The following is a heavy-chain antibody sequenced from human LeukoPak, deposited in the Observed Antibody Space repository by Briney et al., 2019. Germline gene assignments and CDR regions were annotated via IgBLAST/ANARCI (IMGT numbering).Heavy chain of an antibody. CDR3: ARDGSGSTGYNGFDP. V-gene: IGHV1-2*02. J-gene: IGHJ5*02. CDR2: INPNSGGT. Sequence: ASVKVSCKASGYTFTGYYMHWVRQAPGQGLEWMGWINPNSGGTNYAQKFQGRVTITRDTSISTAYMELSRLRSDDTAVYYCARDGSGSTGYNGFDPWGQGTLVTVSS. CDR1: GYTFTGYY. D-gene: IGHD3-10*01.